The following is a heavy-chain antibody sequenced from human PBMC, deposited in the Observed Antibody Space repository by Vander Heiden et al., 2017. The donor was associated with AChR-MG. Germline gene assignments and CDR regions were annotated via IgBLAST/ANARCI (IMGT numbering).Heavy chain of an antibody. CDR1: GGSISSYY. CDR2: IYYSGST. Sequence: QVQLQESGPGLVKPSETLSLTCTVSGGSISSYYWNWIRQPPGKGLEWIGYIYYSGSTNYNPSLKSRVTISVDTSKNQFSLKLTSVTAADTAVYYCARMIAAAGNWFDPWGQGTLVTVSS. J-gene: IGHJ5*02. CDR3: ARMIAAAGNWFDP. D-gene: IGHD6-13*01. V-gene: IGHV4-59*08.